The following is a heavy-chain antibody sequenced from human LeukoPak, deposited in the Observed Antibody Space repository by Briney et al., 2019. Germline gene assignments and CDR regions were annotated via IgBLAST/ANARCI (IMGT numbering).Heavy chain of an antibody. Sequence: GGSLRLSCAASGLTVSSNYMSWVRQAPGKGLEWVSVIYSGGSTYYADSVQGRFTISRDNSKNTLYLQMNSLRAEDTAVYYCARVDYGDYYFDYWGQGTLVTVSS. CDR2: IYSGGST. CDR1: GLTVSSNY. V-gene: IGHV3-53*01. D-gene: IGHD4-17*01. CDR3: ARVDYGDYYFDY. J-gene: IGHJ4*02.